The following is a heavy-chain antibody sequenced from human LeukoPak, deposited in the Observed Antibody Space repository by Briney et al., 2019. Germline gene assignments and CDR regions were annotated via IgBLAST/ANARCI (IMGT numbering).Heavy chain of an antibody. J-gene: IGHJ6*02. CDR3: AREQGGDCTTTTCRYGMDV. V-gene: IGHV3-53*01. CDR1: GFTVSGTY. D-gene: IGHD2-2*01. Sequence: GGSLRLSCAASGFTVSGTYMSWVRQAPGKGLEWVSVIYSSGTTYYADSVKGRFTISRDTSKNTLYLQMNSLRAEDTAVYYCAREQGGDCTTTTCRYGMDVWGQGTTVTVSS. CDR2: IYSSGTT.